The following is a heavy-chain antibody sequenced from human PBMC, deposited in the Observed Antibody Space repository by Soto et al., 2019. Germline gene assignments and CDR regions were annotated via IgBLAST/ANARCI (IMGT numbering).Heavy chain of an antibody. CDR2: MNPNSGNT. D-gene: IGHD3-3*01. J-gene: IGHJ4*02. CDR1: GYTFTSYD. V-gene: IGHV1-8*01. Sequence: QVQLVQSGAEVKKPGASVKVSCKASGYTFTSYDINWVRQATGQGLEWMGWMNPNSGNTGYAQKFQGRVTMTRNTSISTAYRELSSLRAEDTAVYYGARGEFGVVISDYWGQGTLVTVSS. CDR3: ARGEFGVVISDY.